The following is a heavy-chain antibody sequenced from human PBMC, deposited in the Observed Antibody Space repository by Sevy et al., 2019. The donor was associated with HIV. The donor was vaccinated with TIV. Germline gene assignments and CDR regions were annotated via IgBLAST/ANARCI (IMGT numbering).Heavy chain of an antibody. CDR1: GFTFRTSG. CDR3: AKDYSAGITFVRGAYRARGDYFDY. D-gene: IGHD3-10*01. J-gene: IGHJ4*02. Sequence: GGSLRLSCVTSGFTFRTSGMHWVRQSPGKGLEWVAIISYDEAHKNYADSVRGRFSISKDNSKNPLYLQMSSLKTEDTAVYYCAKDYSAGITFVRGAYRARGDYFDYWGQGTHVTVSS. V-gene: IGHV3-30*18. CDR2: ISYDEAHK.